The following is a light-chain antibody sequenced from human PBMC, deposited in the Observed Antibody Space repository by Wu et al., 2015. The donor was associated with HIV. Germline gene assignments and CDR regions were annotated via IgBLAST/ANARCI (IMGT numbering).Light chain of an antibody. Sequence: DIQLTQSPSFLSASVGDRVTITCRASQGISSYLAWYQQKPGKAPNLLIYAASALQSGVPSRFSGSGSGTEFTLTISRLQPEDFATYYCQQLNNYPLTFGGGPRWRSN. CDR3: QQLNNYPLT. J-gene: IGKJ4*01. CDR1: QGISSY. V-gene: IGKV1-9*01. CDR2: AAS.